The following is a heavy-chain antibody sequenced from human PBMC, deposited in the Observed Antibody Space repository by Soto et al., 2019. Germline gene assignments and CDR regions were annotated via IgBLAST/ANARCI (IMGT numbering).Heavy chain of an antibody. J-gene: IGHJ4*02. CDR2: IFWNDDK. Sequence: QITLKESGPSLVKPTQTLTLTCTFSGFSLSTSGVGVAWIRQPPGQALEWLARIFWNDDKFYSPSLKSRLTITKDTSKYQVVLTMANMDPVDTATYYCVHRIGGTGIHYWGQGTLVTVSS. D-gene: IGHD1-1*01. CDR1: GFSLSTSGVG. CDR3: VHRIGGTGIHY. V-gene: IGHV2-5*01.